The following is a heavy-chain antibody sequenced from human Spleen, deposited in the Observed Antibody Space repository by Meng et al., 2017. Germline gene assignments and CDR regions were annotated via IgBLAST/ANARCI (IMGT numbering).Heavy chain of an antibody. CDR3: ARDPHDCGNYERGYGWDY. D-gene: IGHD4-11*01. V-gene: IGHV3-30*01. J-gene: IGHJ4*02. CDR1: GFTFSRYS. CDR2: ISYDGSNK. Sequence: GESLKISCAASGFTFSRYSMHWVRQAPGKGLECGAFISYDGSNKYYADSVKGRFTISRDNSKNTLYLQMNSLRAEDTAVYYCARDPHDCGNYERGYGWDYWGQGTLVTVSS.